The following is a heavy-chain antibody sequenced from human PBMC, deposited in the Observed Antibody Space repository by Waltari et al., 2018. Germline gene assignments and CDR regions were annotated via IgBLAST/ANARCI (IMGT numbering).Heavy chain of an antibody. J-gene: IGHJ4*02. D-gene: IGHD6-6*01. Sequence: QLQLQESGPGLVKPSETLSLTCTVSGGSISSSSYYWGWIRQPPGKGLEWIGSIYYSGRTDYNPSLKSRVTISVDTSKNQFSLKLSSVTAADTAVYYCARDTVGQLVRDYWGQGTLVTVSS. V-gene: IGHV4-39*07. CDR3: ARDTVGQLVRDY. CDR1: GGSISSSSYY. CDR2: IYYSGRT.